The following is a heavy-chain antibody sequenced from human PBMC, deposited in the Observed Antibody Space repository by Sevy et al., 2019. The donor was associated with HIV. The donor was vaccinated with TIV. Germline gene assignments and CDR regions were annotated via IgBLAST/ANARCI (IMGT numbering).Heavy chain of an antibody. CDR1: GFTFGDYA. Sequence: GGSLRLSCTASGFTFGDYAMSWFRQASGKGLEWVGFIRSKAYGGTTEYAASVKGKFTISRDDSKCIANLKMNSLKTDDTAVYYCTRAPGYCSSTSCYPLQYYLDYWGQGTLVTVSS. CDR2: IRSKAYGGTT. CDR3: TRAPGYCSSTSCYPLQYYLDY. V-gene: IGHV3-49*03. J-gene: IGHJ4*02. D-gene: IGHD2-2*01.